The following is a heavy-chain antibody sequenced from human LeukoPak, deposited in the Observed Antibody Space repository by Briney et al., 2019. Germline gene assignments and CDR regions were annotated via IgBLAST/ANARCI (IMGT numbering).Heavy chain of an antibody. CDR3: ARHKDSGDYPLDY. Sequence: GASVKVSCKASGGTFSSYAISWVRQAPGQGLEWMGGIIPIFGTANYAQKFQGRVTITADESTSTAYMELSSLRSEDTAVYYCARHKDSGDYPLDYWGQGILVSVSS. J-gene: IGHJ4*02. CDR1: GGTFSSYA. D-gene: IGHD4-17*01. CDR2: IIPIFGTA. V-gene: IGHV1-69*13.